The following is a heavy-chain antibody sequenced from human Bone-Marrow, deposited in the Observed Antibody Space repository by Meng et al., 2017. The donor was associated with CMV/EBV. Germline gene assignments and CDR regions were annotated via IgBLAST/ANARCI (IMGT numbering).Heavy chain of an antibody. CDR2: INSDGSSI. CDR1: GFTFSNYW. V-gene: IGHV3-74*03. Sequence: GESLKISCAASGFTFSNYWMHWVRQGPGKGLVWVSRINSDGSSITYADSVKGRFIISRDNAKNTLFLQMNSLRAEDTAVYYCARAPIAARPFDYWGQGTLVTVSS. J-gene: IGHJ4*02. D-gene: IGHD6-6*01. CDR3: ARAPIAARPFDY.